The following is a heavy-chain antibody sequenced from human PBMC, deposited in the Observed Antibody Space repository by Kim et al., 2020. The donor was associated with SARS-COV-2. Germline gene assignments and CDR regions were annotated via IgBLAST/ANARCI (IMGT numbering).Heavy chain of an antibody. Sequence: ASVKVSCKTSGYTFTSNYLHWVRQAPGQGLEWMGIIKPGGTGTKYAQKFQGRVTMTSDTPTTTVYMELSSLRYEDTAVYYCVRDTYSGSSGWFDPWGQGT. CDR3: VRDTYSGSSGWFDP. D-gene: IGHD1-26*01. V-gene: IGHV1-46*01. CDR2: IKPGGTGT. CDR1: GYTFTSNY. J-gene: IGHJ5*02.